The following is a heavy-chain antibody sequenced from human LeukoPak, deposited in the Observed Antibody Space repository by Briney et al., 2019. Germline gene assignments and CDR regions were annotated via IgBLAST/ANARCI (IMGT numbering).Heavy chain of an antibody. Sequence: SGSTLVNHTQTLTLTCTFSGFSLSTTGVGVGWIRQPPGKALEWLALIYWDDDKRFSPSLKSRLTITQDTSRNQVVLTMTNMDPVDTATYYCAHRRDSRSGWPFDYWGQGTLVTVSS. J-gene: IGHJ4*02. CDR1: GFSLSTTGVG. CDR3: AHRRDSRSGWPFDY. CDR2: IYWDDDK. D-gene: IGHD6-19*01. V-gene: IGHV2-5*02.